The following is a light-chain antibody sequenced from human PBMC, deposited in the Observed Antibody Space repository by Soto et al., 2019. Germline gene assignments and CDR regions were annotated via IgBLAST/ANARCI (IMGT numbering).Light chain of an antibody. CDR3: QGLNDYPIT. J-gene: IGKJ5*01. V-gene: IGKV1-9*01. Sequence: DIQLTQSPSFLSASVGDRVTITCRASQGISSYLAWYQQKSGKAPKFLIYAASTLQSGVPSRFSGSGSGTEFTLTISSLQPEDFATYYCQGLNDYPITFGQGTRLEIK. CDR2: AAS. CDR1: QGISSY.